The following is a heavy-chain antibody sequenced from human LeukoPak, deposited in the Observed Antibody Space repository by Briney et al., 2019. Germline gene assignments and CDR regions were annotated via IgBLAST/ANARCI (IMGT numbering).Heavy chain of an antibody. D-gene: IGHD2-15*01. CDR1: GGSISSYY. CDR2: IYYSGST. J-gene: IGHJ4*02. CDR3: ARGLGYCSGGSCYGVDY. Sequence: PSETLSLTCTVSGGSISSYYWSWIRQPPGKGLEWIGYIYYSGSTNYNPSLKSRVTISVDMSKNQFSLKLSSVTAADTAVYYCARGLGYCSGGSCYGVDYWGQGTLVTVSS. V-gene: IGHV4-59*01.